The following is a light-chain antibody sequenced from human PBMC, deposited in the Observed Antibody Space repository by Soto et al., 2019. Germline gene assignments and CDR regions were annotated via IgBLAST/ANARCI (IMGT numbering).Light chain of an antibody. CDR3: NSYVGSNNYV. CDR2: EIN. J-gene: IGLJ1*01. CDR1: SGDITDNKY. V-gene: IGLV2-8*01. Sequence: QSVLTQPPSASGSPGQSVTISCTGTSGDITDNKYVSWFQQHPGKAPKLLIYEINKRPSGVPHRFSGSKSGNTASLTVSGLQADDEADYYCNSYVGSNNYVFGTGTKVTGL.